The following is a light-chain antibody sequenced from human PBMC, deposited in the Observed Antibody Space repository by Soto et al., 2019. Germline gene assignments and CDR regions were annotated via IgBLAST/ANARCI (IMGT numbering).Light chain of an antibody. V-gene: IGKV4-1*01. CDR3: QQYYTTPPS. J-gene: IGKJ3*01. CDR1: QSIFYSSNNKNY. CDR2: WSS. Sequence: IVMTQSPDSLSVSLGERATIHCKSSQSIFYSSNNKNYLAWYQQKPGQPPKLLIYWSSTRESGVPDRFSGSGSGTDFTLTISNLQAEDVAVYYCQQYYTTPPSFGPGTKVYIK.